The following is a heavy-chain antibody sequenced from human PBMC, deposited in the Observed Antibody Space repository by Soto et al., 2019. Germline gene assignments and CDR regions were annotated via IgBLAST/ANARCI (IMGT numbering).Heavy chain of an antibody. Sequence: QVQLVQSGLEVKKPGASVKVSCKASGYTFTSYGISWVRQAPGQGLEWMGWISVYTGNTKYAQNFQGRVTMTTDKSTTTAYMELRSLRSDDTAVYYCARYGSGYYLDYWCQGTLVTVSS. J-gene: IGHJ4*02. CDR3: ARYGSGYYLDY. CDR1: GYTFTSYG. D-gene: IGHD3-10*01. V-gene: IGHV1-18*01. CDR2: ISVYTGNT.